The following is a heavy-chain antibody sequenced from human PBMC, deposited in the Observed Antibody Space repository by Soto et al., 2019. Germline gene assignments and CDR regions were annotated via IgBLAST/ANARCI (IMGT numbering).Heavy chain of an antibody. V-gene: IGHV3-74*01. D-gene: IGHD3-10*01. CDR2: MNEDGGTT. CDR1: GFTFSSYW. J-gene: IGHJ6*02. CDR3: ASDLSGRADV. Sequence: PVGSLRLSCAASGFTFSSYWMHWVRQAPGKGLVWVSRMNEDGGTTDYAGSVKGRFTISRDNAKNTLYLQMNSLRVEDTAVYYCASDLSGRADVWGQGTTVTVSS.